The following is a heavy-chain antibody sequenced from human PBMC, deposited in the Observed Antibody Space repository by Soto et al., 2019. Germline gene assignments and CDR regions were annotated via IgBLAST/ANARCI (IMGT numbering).Heavy chain of an antibody. Sequence: GGSLRLSCAASGFTFSSYSMNWVHQAPGKGLEWVSSISSSSSYIYYADSVKGRFTISRDNAKNSLYLQMNSLRAEDTAVYYCARETALSTVPSQQLVYGMDVWGQGTTVTVSS. J-gene: IGHJ6*02. V-gene: IGHV3-21*01. D-gene: IGHD6-13*01. CDR3: ARETALSTVPSQQLVYGMDV. CDR2: ISSSSSYI. CDR1: GFTFSSYS.